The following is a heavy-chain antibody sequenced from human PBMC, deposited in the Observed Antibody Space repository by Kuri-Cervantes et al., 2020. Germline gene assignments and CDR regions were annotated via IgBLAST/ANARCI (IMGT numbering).Heavy chain of an antibody. Sequence: SETLSLTCTVSGGSISPYFWSWVRQSPGKGLEWLGYIYYSGSTVYNPSLKSRVTISVDTSKNQFSLKVTSVTAADTAVYYCARGSPRAYCGGDCAEYFQHWGQGTLVTVSS. V-gene: IGHV4-59*01. CDR2: IYYSGST. CDR1: GGSISPYF. J-gene: IGHJ1*01. D-gene: IGHD2-21*02. CDR3: ARGSPRAYCGGDCAEYFQH.